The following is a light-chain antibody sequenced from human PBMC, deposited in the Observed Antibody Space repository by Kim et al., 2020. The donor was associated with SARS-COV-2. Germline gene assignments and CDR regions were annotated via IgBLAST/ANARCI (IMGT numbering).Light chain of an antibody. J-gene: IGKJ2*01. CDR3: QHYIRFPYT. CDR2: QAS. CDR1: QIIETY. V-gene: IGKV1-5*01. Sequence: DIQMTQSPSTLSASVGDRVSITFRASQIIETYLAWYQQKPGKAPALLIYQASSLHIGVPSRFSGSGSGTEFTLTINSLQPDDFATYYCQHYIRFPYTFGQGTKVDIK.